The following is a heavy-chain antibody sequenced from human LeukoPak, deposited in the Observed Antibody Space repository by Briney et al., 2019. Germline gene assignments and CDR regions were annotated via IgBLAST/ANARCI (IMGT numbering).Heavy chain of an antibody. CDR2: INHGGRT. D-gene: IGHD3-3*01. J-gene: IGHJ6*02. Sequence: SETLSLTCAVYGGSFSGYYWSWIRQPPGKGLEWIGEINHGGRTNFNPSLKSRVTISLDTSENQFSLQLTSVTAADNTVYYCARSPGGTITGVYGMDVWGQGTTVTVAS. V-gene: IGHV4-34*01. CDR1: GGSFSGYY. CDR3: ARSPGGTITGVYGMDV.